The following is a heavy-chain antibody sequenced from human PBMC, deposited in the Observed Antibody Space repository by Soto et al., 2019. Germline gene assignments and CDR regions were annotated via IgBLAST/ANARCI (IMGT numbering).Heavy chain of an antibody. V-gene: IGHV1-3*01. D-gene: IGHD2-21*01. CDR2: INAGNGNT. CDR1: GYTFTSYA. Sequence: ASVKVSCKASGYTFTSYAIHWVRQAPGQRLEWMGWINAGNGNTKYSQKFQGRVTITRDTSASTAYMELSSLRSEDTAVYYCARDRAYCGGDCYMAPDAFDIWGQGTMVTVSS. J-gene: IGHJ3*02. CDR3: ARDRAYCGGDCYMAPDAFDI.